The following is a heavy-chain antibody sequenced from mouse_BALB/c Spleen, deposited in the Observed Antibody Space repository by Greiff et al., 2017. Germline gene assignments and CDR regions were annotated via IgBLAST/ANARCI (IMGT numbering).Heavy chain of an antibody. Sequence: QVQLQQSGAELVRPGTSVKMSCKAAGYTFTNYWLGWVKPRPGHGLEWIGDIYPGGGYTNYNEKFKGKATLTADTSSSTAYMQLSSLTSEDSAIYYCARIRAGNYPYYAMDYWGQGTSGTGAS. J-gene: IGHJ4*01. D-gene: IGHD2-1*01. CDR1: GYTFTNYW. V-gene: IGHV1-63*02. CDR3: ARIRAGNYPYYAMDY. CDR2: IYPGGGYT.